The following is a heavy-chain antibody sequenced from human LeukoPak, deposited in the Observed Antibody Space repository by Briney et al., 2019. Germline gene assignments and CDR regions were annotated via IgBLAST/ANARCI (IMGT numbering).Heavy chain of an antibody. Sequence: GASVKVSCKASGYTFTCYYVHWVRQAPGQGLEWMGRINPNSGGTNYAQKFQGRVTMTRDTSISTAYMELSRLRSDDTAVYYCASVKITFGGVIARWLWGQGTMVTVSS. V-gene: IGHV1-2*06. CDR1: GYTFTCYY. J-gene: IGHJ3*01. CDR3: ASVKITFGGVIARWL. CDR2: INPNSGGT. D-gene: IGHD3-16*02.